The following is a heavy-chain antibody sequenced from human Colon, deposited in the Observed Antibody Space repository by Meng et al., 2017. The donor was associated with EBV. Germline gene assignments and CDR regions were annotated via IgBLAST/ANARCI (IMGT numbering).Heavy chain of an antibody. Sequence: VQQVVSGSQLKKPGASVKVSCKASGYTFTRYPMNWVRQAPGQGLEWMGWISTNTGNPTYAQGFTGRFVFSVDTSVSTAYLQISSLKAEDTAVYYCGTLKYTSGFYGPAYWGQGALVTASS. V-gene: IGHV7-4-1*02. D-gene: IGHD6-19*01. CDR2: ISTNTGNP. CDR3: GTLKYTSGFYGPAY. CDR1: GYTFTRYP. J-gene: IGHJ4*02.